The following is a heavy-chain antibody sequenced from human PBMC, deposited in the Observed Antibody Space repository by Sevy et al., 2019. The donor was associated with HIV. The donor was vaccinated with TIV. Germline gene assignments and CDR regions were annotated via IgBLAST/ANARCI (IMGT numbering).Heavy chain of an antibody. CDR3: AKDGELEYSSSSGVGPYYYYGMDV. CDR2: ISYDGSNK. Sequence: GGSLRLSCAASGFTFSSYGMHWVRQAPGKGLEWVVVISYDGSNKYYADSVKGRFTISRDNSKNTLYLQMNSLRAEDTAVYYCAKDGELEYSSSSGVGPYYYYGMDVWGQGTTVTVSS. J-gene: IGHJ6*02. V-gene: IGHV3-30*18. CDR1: GFTFSSYG. D-gene: IGHD6-6*01.